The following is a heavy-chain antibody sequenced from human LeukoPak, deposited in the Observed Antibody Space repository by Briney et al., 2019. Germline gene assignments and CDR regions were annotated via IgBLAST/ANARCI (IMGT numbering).Heavy chain of an antibody. Sequence: GGSLRLSCAASGFTSSSYWMSWVRQAPGKGLEWVANINQDGSERYCVDSVKGRFAISRDNAGNSLYLQMNSLRAEDTAVYYCARDRARFLYWGQGTLVTVSS. CDR3: ARDRARFLY. CDR1: GFTSSSYW. V-gene: IGHV3-7*01. J-gene: IGHJ4*02. CDR2: INQDGSER. D-gene: IGHD3-16*01.